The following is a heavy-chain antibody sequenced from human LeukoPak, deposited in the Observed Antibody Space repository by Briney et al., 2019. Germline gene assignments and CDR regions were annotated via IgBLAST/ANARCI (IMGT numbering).Heavy chain of an antibody. V-gene: IGHV4-4*07. CDR2: IYTSGST. CDR1: GGSISSYY. D-gene: IGHD6-19*01. CDR3: ATALYSSGWYYFDY. Sequence: PSETLSLTCTVSGGSISSYYWSWIRQPAGKGLERIGRIYTSGSTNYNPSLKSRVTMSVDTSKNQFSLKLSSVTAADTAVYYCATALYSSGWYYFDYWGQGTLVTVSS. J-gene: IGHJ4*02.